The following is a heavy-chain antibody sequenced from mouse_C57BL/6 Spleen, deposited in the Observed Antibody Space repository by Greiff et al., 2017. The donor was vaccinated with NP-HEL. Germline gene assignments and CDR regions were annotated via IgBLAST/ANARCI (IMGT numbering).Heavy chain of an antibody. Sequence: EVQRVESGPGLVKPSQSLSLTCSVTGYSITSGYYWNWIRQFPGNKLEWMGYISYDGSNNYNPSLKNRISITRDTSKNQFFLKLNSVTTEDTATYYCARVRDYYGYDWFAYWGQGTLVTVSA. CDR2: ISYDGSN. CDR1: GYSITSGYY. J-gene: IGHJ3*01. CDR3: ARVRDYYGYDWFAY. V-gene: IGHV3-6*01. D-gene: IGHD2-2*01.